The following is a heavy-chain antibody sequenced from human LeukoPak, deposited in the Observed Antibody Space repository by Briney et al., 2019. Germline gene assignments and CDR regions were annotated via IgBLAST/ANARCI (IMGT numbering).Heavy chain of an antibody. Sequence: PSGTLSLTCSVSGGSISNTGYYWGWIRQSPGKGLEWIGSLYYSGSTYSNPSLKSRLTMSVDTSKNQFSLKLTYVTASDTAVYYCARVTNYWYFDLWGRGTPVTVSS. J-gene: IGHJ2*01. CDR1: GGSISNTGYY. CDR2: LYYSGST. D-gene: IGHD2-8*01. CDR3: ARVTNYWYFDL. V-gene: IGHV4-39*01.